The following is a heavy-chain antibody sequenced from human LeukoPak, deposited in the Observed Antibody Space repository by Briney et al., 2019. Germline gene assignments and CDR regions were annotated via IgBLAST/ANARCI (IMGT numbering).Heavy chain of an antibody. Sequence: PSETLSLTCTVSGGSISSYYWSWIRQPPGKGLEWIGYIYYSGSTNYNPSLKSRVTISVDTSKNQFSLKLSSVTAADTAVYYCARGSYDFWSGYYLHNWFDPWGQGTLVTVSS. CDR3: ARGSYDFWSGYYLHNWFDP. D-gene: IGHD3-3*01. CDR2: IYYSGST. J-gene: IGHJ5*02. V-gene: IGHV4-59*01. CDR1: GGSISSYY.